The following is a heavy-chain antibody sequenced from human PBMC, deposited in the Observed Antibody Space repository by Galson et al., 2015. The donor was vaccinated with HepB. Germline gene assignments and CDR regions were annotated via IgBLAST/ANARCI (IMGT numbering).Heavy chain of an antibody. D-gene: IGHD5-18*01. V-gene: IGHV3-30*04. J-gene: IGHJ3*02. CDR2: ISYDGSNK. Sequence: SLRLSCAASGFTFNSYAMLWVRQAPGKGLEWVAGISYDGSNKYYADSVKGRFTISRDNSKNTLYLQMNSLRAEDTAVYYCARSGVGNSYGYLGAFDIWGQGTMVTVSS. CDR1: GFTFNSYA. CDR3: ARSGVGNSYGYLGAFDI.